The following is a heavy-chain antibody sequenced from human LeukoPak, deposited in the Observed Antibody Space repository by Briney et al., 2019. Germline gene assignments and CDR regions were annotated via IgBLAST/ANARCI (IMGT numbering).Heavy chain of an antibody. J-gene: IGHJ4*02. V-gene: IGHV4-34*01. D-gene: IGHD3-16*01. CDR3: ARGQFGVPYFDY. Sequence: PSETLSLTCAVYGGSFSGYYWSWIRQPPGKGLEWIGEINHSGSTNYNQSLKSRVTISVDTSKNQFSLKLSSVTAADTAVYYCARGQFGVPYFDYWGQGTLVTVSS. CDR1: GGSFSGYY. CDR2: INHSGST.